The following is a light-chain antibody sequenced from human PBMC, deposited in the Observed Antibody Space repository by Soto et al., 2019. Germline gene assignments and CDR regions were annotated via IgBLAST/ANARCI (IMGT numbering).Light chain of an antibody. Sequence: QSVLTQPPSASGSPGQSITISCTGTSSDIGGYNYVSWYQQLPGKVPKLIIYDVSNRPSGVSDRFSGSKSGNAASLTISGLQAEDEADYYCSSYTSTSTLYVFGTGTKVTVL. CDR3: SSYTSTSTLYV. CDR2: DVS. CDR1: SSDIGGYNY. V-gene: IGLV2-14*03. J-gene: IGLJ1*01.